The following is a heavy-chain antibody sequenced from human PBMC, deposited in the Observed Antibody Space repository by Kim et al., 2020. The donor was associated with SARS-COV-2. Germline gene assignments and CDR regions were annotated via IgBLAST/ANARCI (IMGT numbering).Heavy chain of an antibody. CDR3: ARAPPLGYCSGGSCYPLR. Sequence: GGSLRLSCAASGFTFSSYGMHWVRQAPGKGLEWVAVIWYDGSNKYYADSVKGRFTISRDNSKNTLYLQMNSLRAEDTAVYYCARAPPLGYCSGGSCYPLRWGQGTLVTVSS. CDR2: IWYDGSNK. D-gene: IGHD2-15*01. V-gene: IGHV3-33*01. J-gene: IGHJ4*02. CDR1: GFTFSSYG.